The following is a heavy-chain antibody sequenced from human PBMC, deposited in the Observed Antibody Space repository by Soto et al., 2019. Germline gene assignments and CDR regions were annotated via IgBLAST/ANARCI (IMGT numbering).Heavy chain of an antibody. D-gene: IGHD2-21*02. J-gene: IGHJ5*02. Sequence: QLQLQESGSGLVKPSQTLSLTCAVSGGSISSGGYSWSWIRQPPGKGLEWIGYIYHSGSTYYNPSLKSRFTISVDRSKNQFSLKLSSVTAADTAVYYCARSYGGNSPWFDPWGQGTLVTVSS. CDR1: GGSISSGGYS. V-gene: IGHV4-30-2*01. CDR2: IYHSGST. CDR3: ARSYGGNSPWFDP.